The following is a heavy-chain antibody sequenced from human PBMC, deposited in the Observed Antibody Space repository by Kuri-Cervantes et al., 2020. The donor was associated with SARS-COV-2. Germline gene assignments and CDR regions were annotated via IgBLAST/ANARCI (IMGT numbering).Heavy chain of an antibody. V-gene: IGHV3-73*01. CDR3: ARAPSGPYSVAGHAFDI. CDR2: IRSKANSYAT. D-gene: IGHD6-19*01. J-gene: IGHJ3*02. CDR1: GFTFSGSA. Sequence: GGSLRLSCAASGFTFSGSAMHWVRQASGKGLEWVGRIRSKANSYATAYAASVKGRFTISRDDSKNTAYLQMNSLRTEDTAVYYCARAPSGPYSVAGHAFDIWGQGTMVTVSS.